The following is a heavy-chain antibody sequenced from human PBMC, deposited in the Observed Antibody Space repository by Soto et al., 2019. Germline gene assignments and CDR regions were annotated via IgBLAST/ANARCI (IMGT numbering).Heavy chain of an antibody. V-gene: IGHV1-2*02. J-gene: IGHJ4*02. CDR1: GYTFTGYY. Sequence: GASVKVSCKASGYTFTGYYMHWVRQAPGQGLEWMGWIHPNSGGTNYAQKFQGGVTMTGDTSINTAYMELSRLRSDDTAVYYCVRGIVTTISGYWGQGTLVTVS. CDR2: IHPNSGGT. D-gene: IGHD5-12*01. CDR3: VRGIVTTISGY.